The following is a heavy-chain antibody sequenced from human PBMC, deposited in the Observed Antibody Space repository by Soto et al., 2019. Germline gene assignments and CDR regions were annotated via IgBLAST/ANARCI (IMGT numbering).Heavy chain of an antibody. D-gene: IGHD3-22*01. CDR2: TYYRSKWYN. Sequence: PSQTLSLTCAISGDSVSSNSAAWNWIRQSPSRGLEWLGRTYYRSKWYNDYAVSVKSRITINPDTSKNQFSLQLNSVTPEDTAVYYCARKPSYYYDSSGYSDAFDIWGQGTMVTVSS. CDR1: GDSVSSNSAA. CDR3: ARKPSYYYDSSGYSDAFDI. J-gene: IGHJ3*02. V-gene: IGHV6-1*01.